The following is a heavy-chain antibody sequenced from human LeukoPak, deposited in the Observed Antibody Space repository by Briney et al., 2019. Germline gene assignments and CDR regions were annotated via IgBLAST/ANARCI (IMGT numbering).Heavy chain of an antibody. J-gene: IGHJ4*02. CDR1: GFTFSSHG. CDR3: VKVRESYGTH. CDR2: ISGSSDNT. V-gene: IGHV3-23*01. D-gene: IGHD5-18*01. Sequence: GGSLRLSCAASGFTFSSHGMSWVRQAPGKGLEWVSAISGSSDNTYYADSVKGRFTISRDNSKSTLYLQMSSLRAEDTAIYYCVKVRESYGTHWGQGTLVTVSS.